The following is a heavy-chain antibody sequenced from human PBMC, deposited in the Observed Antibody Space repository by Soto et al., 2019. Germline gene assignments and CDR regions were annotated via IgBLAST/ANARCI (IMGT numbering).Heavy chain of an antibody. Sequence: ASVKVSCKASGYTFTSYGISWVRQAPGQGFEWMGWISAYNGNTNYAQKLQGRVTMTTDTSTSTAYMELRSLRSDDTAMYYCARRRDGYNTPLSGGMDVWGQGTTVTVSS. D-gene: IGHD5-12*01. CDR3: ARRRDGYNTPLSGGMDV. V-gene: IGHV1-18*01. CDR1: GYTFTSYG. CDR2: ISAYNGNT. J-gene: IGHJ6*02.